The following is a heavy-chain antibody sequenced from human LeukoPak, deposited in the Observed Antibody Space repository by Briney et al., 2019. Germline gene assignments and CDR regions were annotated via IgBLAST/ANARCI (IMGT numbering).Heavy chain of an antibody. J-gene: IGHJ6*02. CDR1: GGSISSSY. CDR2: IYYSGST. Sequence: PSETLSLTCTVSGGSISSSYWSWIRQPPGKGLEWIGYIYYSGSTNYNPSLKSRVTLSVDTSKNQFSLKLSSVTAADTAVYYCARYSYGYYYYGMDVWGQGTTVTVSS. V-gene: IGHV4-59*01. CDR3: ARYSYGYYYYGMDV. D-gene: IGHD5-18*01.